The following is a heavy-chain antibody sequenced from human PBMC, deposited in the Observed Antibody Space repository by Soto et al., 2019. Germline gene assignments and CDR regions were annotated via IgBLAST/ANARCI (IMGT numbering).Heavy chain of an antibody. CDR2: ISSSSSVI. V-gene: IGHV3-48*01. Sequence: EVQLVESGGGLVQPGGSLRLSCATSGFILSDCAMNWVRQAPGKGLEWVSYISSSSSVIDYADSVKGRFTVSRDNAGNSLYLQMNSLRAEDTAVYYCARDLSWGSNWYYYMDGWGNGTTVTVSS. CDR3: ARDLSWGSNWYYYMDG. D-gene: IGHD7-27*01. CDR1: GFILSDCA. J-gene: IGHJ6*03.